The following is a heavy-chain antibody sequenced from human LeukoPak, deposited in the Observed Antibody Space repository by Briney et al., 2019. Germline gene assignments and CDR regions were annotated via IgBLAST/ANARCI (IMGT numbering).Heavy chain of an antibody. CDR1: GFTFRNYA. Sequence: GGSLRLSCAASGFTFRNYAMTWVRQAPGKGLEWVSVISGSGDTTDNADSVKGRFTISRDNSRNTLSLQMNNLRVEDTALYYCAKGSGFHDYWGQGTLVTVSS. CDR2: ISGSGDTT. D-gene: IGHD3-3*01. J-gene: IGHJ4*02. CDR3: AKGSGFHDY. V-gene: IGHV3-23*01.